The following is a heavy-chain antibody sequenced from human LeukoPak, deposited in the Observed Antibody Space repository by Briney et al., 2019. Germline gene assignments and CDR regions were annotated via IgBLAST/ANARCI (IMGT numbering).Heavy chain of an antibody. CDR2: IGSSSYST. Sequence: GGSLRLSCAASGFTFSSYSMTWVHQAPGKGLEWVSYIGSSSYSTSYADSVKGRFTISRDNAKNSLYLQMDSLRAEDTALYYCARLQSSHDFWGQGTPVTVSS. J-gene: IGHJ4*02. D-gene: IGHD4-11*01. CDR3: ARLQSSHDF. CDR1: GFTFSSYS. V-gene: IGHV3-48*04.